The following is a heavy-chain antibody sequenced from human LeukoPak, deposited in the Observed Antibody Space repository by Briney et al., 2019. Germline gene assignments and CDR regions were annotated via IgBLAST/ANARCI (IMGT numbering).Heavy chain of an antibody. CDR1: GYTFTSYG. D-gene: IGHD3-22*01. V-gene: IGHV1-18*01. CDR2: ISAYNGNT. CDR3: ARATSTYYYDSSGYYLEY. J-gene: IGHJ4*02. Sequence: GASVKVSCKASGYTFTSYGIIWVRQAPGQGLEWMGWISAYNGNTNYAQKLQGRVTMTTDTSTSTAYMELRSLRSDDTAVYYCARATSTYYYDSSGYYLEYWGQGTLVTVSS.